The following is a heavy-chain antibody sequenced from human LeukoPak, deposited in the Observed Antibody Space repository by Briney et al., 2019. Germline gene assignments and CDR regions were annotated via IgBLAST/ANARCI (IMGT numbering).Heavy chain of an antibody. CDR1: GGSISSGDYY. D-gene: IGHD4-23*01. CDR2: IYYSGST. CDR3: ARDGYGGYYYYGMDV. Sequence: SETLSLTCTVSGGSISSGDYYWSWIRQPPGKGLEWIGYIYYSGSTYYNPSLKSRVTISVDTSKNQFSLKLSSVAAADTVVYYCARDGYGGYYYYGMDVWGQGTTVTVSS. J-gene: IGHJ6*02. V-gene: IGHV4-30-4*01.